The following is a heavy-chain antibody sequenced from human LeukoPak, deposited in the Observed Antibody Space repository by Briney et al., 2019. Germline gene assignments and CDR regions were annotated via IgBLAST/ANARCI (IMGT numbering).Heavy chain of an antibody. D-gene: IGHD1-26*01. J-gene: IGHJ3*02. Sequence: ASVKVSCKASGYTFTSYGISWVRQAPGQGLEWMGWISAYNGNTNYAQKFQGRVTITADKSTSTAYMELSSLRSEDTAVYYCAREMGGSGFDIWGQGTMVTVSS. CDR3: AREMGGSGFDI. CDR2: ISAYNGNT. V-gene: IGHV1-18*01. CDR1: GYTFTSYG.